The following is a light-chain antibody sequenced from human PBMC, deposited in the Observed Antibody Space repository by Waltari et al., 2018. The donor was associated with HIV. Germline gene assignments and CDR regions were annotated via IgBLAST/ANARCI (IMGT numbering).Light chain of an antibody. CDR3: EAWDDSVTGPV. Sequence: QSVLTQPPSASGTPGQRVTLSCSGNSSNFGTTTVIWYQQLPGAAPKLLLYGHLQRPSGVPDRFSGSNSATSASLVISDLHSDDEGTYYCEAWDDSVTGPVFGGGTKLTVL. CDR1: SSNFGTTT. J-gene: IGLJ3*02. V-gene: IGLV1-44*01. CDR2: GHL.